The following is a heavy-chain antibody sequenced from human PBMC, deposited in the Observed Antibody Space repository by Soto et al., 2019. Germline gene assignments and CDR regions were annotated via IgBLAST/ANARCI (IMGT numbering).Heavy chain of an antibody. J-gene: IGHJ4*02. V-gene: IGHV3-23*01. D-gene: IGHD2-8*01. CDR3: AKHIVLMVYGDYYFDS. CDR2: ISGSGGST. CDR1: GFTFSSYA. Sequence: EVQLLESGGGLVQPGGSLRLSCAASGFTFSSYAMSWVRQAPGKGLEWVSAISGSGGSTYYADSVKGRFTISRDNSKNTLYLQMNSLRAEDTAVYYCAKHIVLMVYGDYYFDSWGQGTLVTFSS.